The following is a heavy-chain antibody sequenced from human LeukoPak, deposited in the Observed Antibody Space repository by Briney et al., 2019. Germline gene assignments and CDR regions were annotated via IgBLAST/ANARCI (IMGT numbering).Heavy chain of an antibody. V-gene: IGHV3-30*03. CDR1: GFSFSNYG. Sequence: GGSLRLSCVASGFSFSNYGMPWVRQAPGKGLEWVAVISYDGSNKYYADSVKGRFTISRHNPKNTVYLQMNSLRAEDTAVYFCARDTAVDGMDVWGQGTTVTVS. J-gene: IGHJ6*02. CDR3: ARDTAVDGMDV. CDR2: ISYDGSNK. D-gene: IGHD2-21*01.